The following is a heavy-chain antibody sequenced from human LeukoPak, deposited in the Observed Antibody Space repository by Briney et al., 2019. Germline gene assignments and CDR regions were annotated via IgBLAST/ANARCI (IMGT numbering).Heavy chain of an antibody. D-gene: IGHD6-19*01. Sequence: GESLKISCKGSGYSFTSYWIDWVRQMPGKGLEWMGIIYPGDSDTRYSPSFQGQVTISADKSVSTAYLQWSSLKASDTAMYYCARQGYSSGWTFDYWGQGTLVTVSS. CDR1: GYSFTSYW. CDR2: IYPGDSDT. J-gene: IGHJ4*02. CDR3: ARQGYSSGWTFDY. V-gene: IGHV5-51*01.